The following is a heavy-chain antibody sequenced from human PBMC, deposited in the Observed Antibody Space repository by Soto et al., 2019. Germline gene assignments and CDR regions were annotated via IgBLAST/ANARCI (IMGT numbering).Heavy chain of an antibody. V-gene: IGHV1-69*02. CDR1: GGTFSSYT. CDR3: ARQSMVRGVSRDY. J-gene: IGHJ4*02. Sequence: QVQLVQSGAEEKKPGSSVKVSCKASGGTFSSYTISWVRQVPGQGLEWMGRIIPILGIANYAQKFQGRVTITADKSTRTAYMELRSLRSEDTAVYYCARQSMVRGVSRDYWGQGTLVTVSS. CDR2: IIPILGIA. D-gene: IGHD3-10*01.